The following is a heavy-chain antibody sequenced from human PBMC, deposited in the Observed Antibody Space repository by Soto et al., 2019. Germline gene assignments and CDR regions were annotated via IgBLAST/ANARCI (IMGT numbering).Heavy chain of an antibody. CDR3: ARDFIVGAPDYFDY. J-gene: IGHJ4*02. CDR1: GFTFRDYP. CDR2: ISYDGRVK. Sequence: TGGSLRLSCGASGFTFRDYPMHWVRQAPGKGLEWVAVISYDGRVKYYVDSVKGRFTISRDDSKNTLYLQMNSLRVDDTAVYYCARDFIVGAPDYFDYWGQGTLVTVSS. V-gene: IGHV3-30*04. D-gene: IGHD1-26*01.